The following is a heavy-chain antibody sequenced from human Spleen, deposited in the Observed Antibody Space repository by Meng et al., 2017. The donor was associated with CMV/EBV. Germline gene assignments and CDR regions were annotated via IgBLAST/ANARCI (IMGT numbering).Heavy chain of an antibody. CDR1: GGSFSDYS. J-gene: IGHJ4*02. CDR3: ARHFTGGFYYFDY. Sequence: GSLRLSCAVYGGSFSDYSWSCIRQPPGKGLEWIGEMNHSGSTNYNPSLKSRVTISVDTSMNQFSLKLSSVTAADTAVYFCARHFTGGFYYFDYWGQGALVTVSS. CDR2: MNHSGST. D-gene: IGHD2-8*02. V-gene: IGHV4-34*01.